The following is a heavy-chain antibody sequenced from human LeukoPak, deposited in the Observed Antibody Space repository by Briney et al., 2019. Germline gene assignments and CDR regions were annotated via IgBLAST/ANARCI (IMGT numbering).Heavy chain of an antibody. V-gene: IGHV3-11*04. D-gene: IGHD3-22*01. Sequence: GGSLRLSCAASGFTFSDYYMSWIRQAPGKGLEWVSYISSSGSTIYYADSVKGRFTISRDNSKNTLYLQMNSLRAEDTAVYYCARDLKYYDSSGYDTDAFDIWGQGTMVTVSS. CDR3: ARDLKYYDSSGYDTDAFDI. CDR2: ISSSGSTI. J-gene: IGHJ3*02. CDR1: GFTFSDYY.